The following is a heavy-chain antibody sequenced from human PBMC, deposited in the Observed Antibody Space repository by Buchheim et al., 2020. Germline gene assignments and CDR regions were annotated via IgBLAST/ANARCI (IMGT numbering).Heavy chain of an antibody. CDR2: ISYDGSNK. CDR3: ARVSGYYRAEYFQH. V-gene: IGHV3-30-3*01. Sequence: QVQLVESGGGVVQPGRSPRLSCAASGFTFSSYAMHWVRQAPGKGLEWVAVISYDGSNKYYADSVKGRLTLSRDNSKNTLYLQMNSLRAEDTAVYYCARVSGYYRAEYFQHWGQGTL. D-gene: IGHD3-22*01. CDR1: GFTFSSYA. J-gene: IGHJ1*01.